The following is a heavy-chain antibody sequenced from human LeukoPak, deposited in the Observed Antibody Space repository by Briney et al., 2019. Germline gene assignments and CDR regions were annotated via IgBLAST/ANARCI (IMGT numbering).Heavy chain of an antibody. CDR2: ISSSSDTV. CDR1: GFTFSNYN. J-gene: IGHJ2*01. V-gene: IGHV3-48*02. D-gene: IGHD1-1*01. Sequence: GGSLRLSCTASGFTFSNYNMNWVRQAPGKGLEWVSDISSSSDTVFYPDSVKGRFTISRDNAKNSLYLQMYSLRDDDTAVYYCARDDTGNSGHFDLWGRGTLVTVSS. CDR3: ARDDTGNSGHFDL.